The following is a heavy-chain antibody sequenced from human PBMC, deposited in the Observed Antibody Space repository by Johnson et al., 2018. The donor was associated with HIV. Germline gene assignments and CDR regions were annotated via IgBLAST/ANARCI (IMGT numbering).Heavy chain of an antibody. Sequence: QVQLVESGGGVVQPVGSLRLSCAASGFTFSSYGMHWVRQAPGKGLEWVAFIRYDGSNKYYADSVKDRFTISRDNSKNTLYLQMNSLRAEDTAMYYCATSGLTLGSSSSHAFDIWGQGTMVTVSS. V-gene: IGHV3-30*02. CDR1: GFTFSSYG. D-gene: IGHD6-6*01. CDR2: IRYDGSNK. J-gene: IGHJ3*02. CDR3: ATSGLTLGSSSSHAFDI.